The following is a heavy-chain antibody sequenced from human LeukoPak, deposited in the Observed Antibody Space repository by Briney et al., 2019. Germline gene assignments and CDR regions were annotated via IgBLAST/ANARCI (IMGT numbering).Heavy chain of an antibody. D-gene: IGHD6-19*01. J-gene: IGHJ5*02. Sequence: GGSLRLSCAASGLTFSSYWMHWVRQAPGKGLVWVSRINSDGSSTSYADSVKGRFTISRDNAKNTLYLQMNSLRAEDTAVYYCARAIAVAGRVSWFDPWGQGTLVTVSS. CDR2: INSDGSST. CDR1: GLTFSSYW. V-gene: IGHV3-74*01. CDR3: ARAIAVAGRVSWFDP.